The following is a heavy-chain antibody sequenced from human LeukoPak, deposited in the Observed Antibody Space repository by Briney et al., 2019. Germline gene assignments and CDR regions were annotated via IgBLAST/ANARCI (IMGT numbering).Heavy chain of an antibody. D-gene: IGHD6-19*01. CDR1: GFTLSSYN. CDR2: ISYSSSTR. CDR3: ARVGSEWLVNDY. J-gene: IGHJ4*02. V-gene: IGHV3-48*02. Sequence: GGSLRLSCTASGFTLSSYNMNWVRQAPGKGLEWVSYISYSSSTRYYADSVKGRFTISRDNAKNSLYLQINSPRDEDMAVYYCARVGSEWLVNDYWGQGALVTVSS.